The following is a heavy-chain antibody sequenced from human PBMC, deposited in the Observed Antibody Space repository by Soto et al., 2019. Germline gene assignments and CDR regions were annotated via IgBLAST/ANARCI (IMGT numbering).Heavy chain of an antibody. CDR3: ARTRRYYYSKAWVYYFDY. J-gene: IGHJ4*02. CDR2: IFSNDEK. D-gene: IGHD3-22*01. V-gene: IGHV2-26*01. CDR1: GFSLSNARMG. Sequence: QVTLKESGPVLVKPTETLTLTCTVSGFSLSNARMGVSWIRQPPGKALEWLAHIFSNDEKSYSTSLKSRLTISKDTSKSQVFLTMTNMDPVDTATYYCARTRRYYYSKAWVYYFDYWGQGTLVTVSS.